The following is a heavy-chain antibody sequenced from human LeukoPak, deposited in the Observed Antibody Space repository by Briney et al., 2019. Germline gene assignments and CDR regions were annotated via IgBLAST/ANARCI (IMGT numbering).Heavy chain of an antibody. CDR1: GFTFSSDA. Sequence: GGSLRLSCAASGFTFSSDAMSWVRQAPGKGLEWVSAISGSGGSTYYADSVKGRFTISRDNAKNSLYLQMNSLRAEDTAVYYCARASVVVVVPAALFDPWGQGTLVTVSS. CDR2: ISGSGGST. D-gene: IGHD2-2*01. CDR3: ARASVVVVVPAALFDP. J-gene: IGHJ5*02. V-gene: IGHV3-23*01.